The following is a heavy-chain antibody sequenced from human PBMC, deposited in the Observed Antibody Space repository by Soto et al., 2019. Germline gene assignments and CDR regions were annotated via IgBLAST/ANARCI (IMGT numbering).Heavy chain of an antibody. Sequence: ASVKVSCKASGYTFTSYGISWVRQAPGQGLEWMGWISAYNGNTNYAQKLQGRVTMTTDTSTSTAYMELRSLRSDDTAVYYCARALVGYYYGSGSYYHDVDYWGQGTLVTVSS. D-gene: IGHD3-10*01. CDR2: ISAYNGNT. J-gene: IGHJ4*02. CDR1: GYTFTSYG. V-gene: IGHV1-18*01. CDR3: ARALVGYYYGSGSYYHDVDY.